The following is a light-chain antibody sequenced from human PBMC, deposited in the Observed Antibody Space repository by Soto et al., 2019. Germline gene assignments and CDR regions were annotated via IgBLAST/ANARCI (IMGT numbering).Light chain of an antibody. CDR1: QGVTTN. J-gene: IGKJ5*01. CDR2: DVS. CDR3: QQYSNWPFS. Sequence: EIVMTQSPATLSVSPGERATLSCRAGQGVTTNFAWYQQKSGQSPRLLIYDVSTRATGVPARFSGTGSETDFTLTISGLQSDDSAVYFCQQYSNWPFSFGQGTRLEIK. V-gene: IGKV3-15*01.